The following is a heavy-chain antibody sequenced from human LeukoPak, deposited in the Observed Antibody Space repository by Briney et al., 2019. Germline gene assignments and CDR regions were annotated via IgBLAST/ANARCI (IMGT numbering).Heavy chain of an antibody. CDR1: GYTFTGSR. V-gene: IGHV1-2*02. CDR3: GSSWYGMDV. Sequence: PSVRVSCRASGYTFTGSRMQGATQAPGQALEGMGWINPSNGDTNSEQKSQGRVTMTRDTSISTVYMEVSRLTSDDTAVYYCGSSWYGMDVWGQGPTVIVSS. CDR2: INPSNGDT. J-gene: IGHJ6*02. D-gene: IGHD6-13*01.